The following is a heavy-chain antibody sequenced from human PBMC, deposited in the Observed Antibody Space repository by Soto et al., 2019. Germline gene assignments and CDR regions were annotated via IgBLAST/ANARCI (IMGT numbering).Heavy chain of an antibody. CDR3: VQSRCGGDCLQSYSSHSYYGLDV. J-gene: IGHJ6*02. Sequence: QITLKESGPTLVKPTQTLTLTCSFSGFSLSTTGVGVGWIRQPPGKALEWLALIYWDDDKRYNPSLNSRLTVTKDPSKNPVVLAITYMDPMATATYYCVQSRCGGDCLQSYSSHSYYGLDVWGQGTTVTVSS. CDR2: IYWDDDK. D-gene: IGHD2-21*02. CDR1: GFSLSTTGVG. V-gene: IGHV2-5*02.